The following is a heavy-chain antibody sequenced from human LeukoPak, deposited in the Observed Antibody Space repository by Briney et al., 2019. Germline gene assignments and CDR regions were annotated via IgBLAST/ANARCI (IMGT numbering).Heavy chain of an antibody. V-gene: IGHV1-69*13. Sequence: ASVKVSCKASGGTFSSYAISWVRQAPGQGLEWMRGIIPIFGTANYAQKFQGRVTITADESTSTAYMELSSLRSEDTAVYYCASGPSGYYDSSGYPDGYYFDYWGQGTLVTVSS. CDR3: ASGPSGYYDSSGYPDGYYFDY. J-gene: IGHJ4*02. CDR2: IIPIFGTA. D-gene: IGHD3-22*01. CDR1: GGTFSSYA.